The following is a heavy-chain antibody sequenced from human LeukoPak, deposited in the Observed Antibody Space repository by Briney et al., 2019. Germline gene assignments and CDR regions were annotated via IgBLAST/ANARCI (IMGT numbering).Heavy chain of an antibody. CDR3: ARPPYGRSRYGHEDAFDI. D-gene: IGHD3-9*01. CDR2: IYYSGST. Sequence: PSETLSLTCTVSGGSISSSSYYWGWIRQPPGKGLEWIGSIYYSGSTYYNPSLKSRVTISVDTSKNQFSLKLSSVTAADTAVYYCARPPYGRSRYGHEDAFDIWGQGTMVTVSS. V-gene: IGHV4-39*07. CDR1: GGSISSSSYY. J-gene: IGHJ3*02.